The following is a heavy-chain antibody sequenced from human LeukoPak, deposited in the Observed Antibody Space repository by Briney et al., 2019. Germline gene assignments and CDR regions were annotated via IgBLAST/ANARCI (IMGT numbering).Heavy chain of an antibody. CDR3: ARVSSPITMIVVVSDVDAFDI. Sequence: PSQTLSLTCTVSGGSISSGSYYWSWIRQPAGKGLEWIGRIYTSGSTNYNPSLKSRVTISVDTSKNQFSLKLSSVTAADTAVYYCARVSSPITMIVVVSDVDAFDIWGQGTMVTVSS. CDR2: IYTSGST. J-gene: IGHJ3*02. CDR1: GGSISSGSYY. V-gene: IGHV4-61*02. D-gene: IGHD3-22*01.